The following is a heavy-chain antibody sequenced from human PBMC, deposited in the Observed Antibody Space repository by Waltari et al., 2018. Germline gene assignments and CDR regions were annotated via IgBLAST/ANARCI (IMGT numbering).Heavy chain of an antibody. Sequence: QVQLQESGPGLVQPSEPLSLTCAVSVYSISSGYYWGWIRQPPGKGLEWIGSIYHSGSTYYNPSLKSRVTISVDTSKNQFSLKLSSVTAADTAVYYCARVGYYYDSSGSYYFDYWGQGTLVTVSS. V-gene: IGHV4-38-2*01. J-gene: IGHJ4*02. D-gene: IGHD3-22*01. CDR2: IYHSGST. CDR3: ARVGYYYDSSGSYYFDY. CDR1: VYSISSGYY.